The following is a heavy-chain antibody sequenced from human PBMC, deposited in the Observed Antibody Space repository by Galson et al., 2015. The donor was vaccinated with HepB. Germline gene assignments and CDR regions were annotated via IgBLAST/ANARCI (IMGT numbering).Heavy chain of an antibody. Sequence: SLRLSCAASGFICSRHGIHWVRQAPGKGLECVAMIWHDGSNQLYADSVKGRFTISRDNSKNTLYLQMNSLRAEDTAVYYCVRESLMAMVTFDLWGRGTLVTVSS. CDR2: IWHDGSNQ. D-gene: IGHD5-18*01. V-gene: IGHV3-33*01. CDR3: VRESLMAMVTFDL. CDR1: GFICSRHG. J-gene: IGHJ4*02.